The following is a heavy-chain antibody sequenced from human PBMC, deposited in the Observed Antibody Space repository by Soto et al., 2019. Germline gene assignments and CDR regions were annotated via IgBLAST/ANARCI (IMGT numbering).Heavy chain of an antibody. D-gene: IGHD1-20*01. CDR1: GDSITTYKW. CDR2: INHSGST. Sequence: SETLSLTCGVSGDSITTYKWWTWIRQPPGKGLEWIGEINHSGSTNYKPSLRSRVTISVDTSKNQLSLKVNSVTAADTAVYYCARGRTLITGTSLDYWGQGTLVTVSS. CDR3: ARGRTLITGTSLDY. V-gene: IGHV4-4*02. J-gene: IGHJ4*02.